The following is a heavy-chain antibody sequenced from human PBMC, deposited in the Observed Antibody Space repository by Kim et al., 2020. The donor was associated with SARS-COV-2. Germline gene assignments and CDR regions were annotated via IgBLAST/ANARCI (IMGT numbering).Heavy chain of an antibody. V-gene: IGHV1-3*01. CDR2: INAGNGNT. D-gene: IGHD2-2*01. J-gene: IGHJ4*02. CDR3: ARQRKYEAYFDY. Sequence: ASVKVSCKASGYTFTSYAMHWVRQAPGQRLEWMGWINAGNGNTKYSQKFQGRVTITRDTSASTAYMELSSLRSEDTAVYYCARQRKYEAYFDYWGQGSLVTVSS. CDR1: GYTFTSYA.